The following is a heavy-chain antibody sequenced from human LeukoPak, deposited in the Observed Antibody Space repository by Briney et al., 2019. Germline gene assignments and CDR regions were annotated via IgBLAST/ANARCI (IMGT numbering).Heavy chain of an antibody. D-gene: IGHD6-19*01. CDR1: GFTFSSYS. J-gene: IGHJ6*02. CDR2: ISSSSSYI. CDR3: ASRTGGWGPTWDV. Sequence: GGSLRLSCAASGFTFSSYSMNWVRQAPGKGLEWVSSISSSSSYIYSADSVKGRFTISRDNAKNSLYLQMNSLRAEDTAVYSCASRTGGWGPTWDVWGQGTTVTVSS. V-gene: IGHV3-21*01.